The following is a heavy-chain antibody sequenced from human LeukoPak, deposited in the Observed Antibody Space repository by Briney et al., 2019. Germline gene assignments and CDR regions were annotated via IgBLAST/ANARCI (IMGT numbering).Heavy chain of an antibody. V-gene: IGHV3-9*03. CDR1: GFTFDDYA. CDR2: ISWNSGSI. J-gene: IGHJ4*02. D-gene: IGHD6-19*01. Sequence: QSGGSLRLSCAASGFTFDDYAMHWVRQAPGKGPEWVSGISWNSGSIGYADSVKGRFTISRDNAKNSLYLQMNSLRADDMALYYCAKDIGSGWCTRFGFDYWGQGTLVTVSS. CDR3: AKDIGSGWCTRFGFDY.